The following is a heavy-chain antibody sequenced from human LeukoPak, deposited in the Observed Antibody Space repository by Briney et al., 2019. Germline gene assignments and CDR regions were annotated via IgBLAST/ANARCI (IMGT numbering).Heavy chain of an antibody. CDR3: ARSSGWKYNIDY. D-gene: IGHD6-19*01. CDR1: GYAFTTYY. CDR2: INPSGGSR. V-gene: IGHV1-46*01. J-gene: IGHJ4*02. Sequence: GASVKVSCKASGYAFTTYYMHWVRQAPGQGLDWMGVINPSGGSRSYIQKFPGRVTMTRDLSTSTVYMELSSLRSEDTAVYYCARSSGWKYNIDYWGQGTLVTVSS.